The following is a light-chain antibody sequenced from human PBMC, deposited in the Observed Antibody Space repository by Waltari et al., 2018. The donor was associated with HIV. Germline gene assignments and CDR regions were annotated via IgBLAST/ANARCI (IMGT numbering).Light chain of an antibody. Sequence: EVVMTQSPATLSVSRGERAALACRASQSVSRNLAWYQQKPGQPPRLLIYAASTRASGVPVRISGTGSGTEFTLTISSLQSEDFAVYYCQQYDDWPRTFGQGTRVEIK. V-gene: IGKV3-15*01. CDR1: QSVSRN. CDR2: AAS. CDR3: QQYDDWPRT. J-gene: IGKJ1*01.